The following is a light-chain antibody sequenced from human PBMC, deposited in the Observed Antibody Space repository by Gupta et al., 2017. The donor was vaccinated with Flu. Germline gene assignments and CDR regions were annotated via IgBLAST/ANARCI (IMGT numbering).Light chain of an antibody. Sequence: EIVLRQSPATLSLSPGERATLSCRASQNVNNYLAWYQQKPGQAPRLLIYDASNSASGHPDRFSGSGCSRDFTRTISSLDHEDFAVYYCQQRSIWLTFGGGTKVEIK. J-gene: IGKJ4*01. CDR2: DAS. CDR1: QNVNNY. CDR3: QQRSIWLT. V-gene: IGKV3-11*02.